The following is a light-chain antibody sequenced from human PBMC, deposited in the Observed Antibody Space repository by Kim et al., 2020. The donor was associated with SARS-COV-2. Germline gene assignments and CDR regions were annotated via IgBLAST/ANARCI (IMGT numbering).Light chain of an antibody. Sequence: EIVLTQSPGTLSLSPGERATLSCRASQSVSSSYLAWYQQRPGQAPRLLIYGASSRATGIPDRFSGSGSGTDFTLTISRLEPEDFAVYYCQQYGSSPSSFGQGTKLEF. V-gene: IGKV3-20*01. CDR3: QQYGSSPSS. CDR1: QSVSSSY. CDR2: GAS. J-gene: IGKJ2*01.